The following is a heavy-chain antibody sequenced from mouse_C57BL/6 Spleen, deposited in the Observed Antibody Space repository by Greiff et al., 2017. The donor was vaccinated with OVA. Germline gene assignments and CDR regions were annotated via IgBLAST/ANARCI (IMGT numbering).Heavy chain of an antibody. V-gene: IGHV1-50*01. Sequence: QVQLQQPGAELVKPGASVKLSCKASGYTFTSYWMQWVKQRPGQGLEWIGDIDPSDSYTNYNQKFKGKATVTVDTSSSTAYMQLSSLTSEDSAVYYCARQVVATDYAMDYWGQGTSVTVSS. CDR3: ARQVVATDYAMDY. CDR1: GYTFTSYW. D-gene: IGHD1-1*01. CDR2: IDPSDSYT. J-gene: IGHJ4*01.